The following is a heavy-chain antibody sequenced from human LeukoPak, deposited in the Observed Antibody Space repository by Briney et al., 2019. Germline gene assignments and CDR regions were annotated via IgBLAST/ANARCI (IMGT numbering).Heavy chain of an antibody. CDR3: AKGRGEYYHYGMDV. J-gene: IGHJ6*02. V-gene: IGHV3-23*01. Sequence: PGGSLRLSCAASGFTFSSYAVSWVRQAPGKGLEWVSDISGSGGYTYYADSVKGRFTISRDNSKNTLYLQMNSLRVEDTAEYHCAKGRGEYYHYGMDVWGQGTTVTVSS. D-gene: IGHD5-24*01. CDR1: GFTFSSYA. CDR2: ISGSGGYT.